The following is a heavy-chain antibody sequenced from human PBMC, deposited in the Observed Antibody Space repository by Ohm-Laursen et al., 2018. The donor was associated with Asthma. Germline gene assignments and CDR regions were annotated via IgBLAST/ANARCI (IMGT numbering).Heavy chain of an antibody. V-gene: IGHV4-59*01. Sequence: GTLSLTCTVSGDDIRSYYWSWIRQRPGGRLEWIVNIYSSGSNNENPSLQSRVTISLDKSRSQFSLRLTSVTAADTAVYYCARVLTRASYRGGLDYWGQGSLVTVSS. CDR1: GDDIRSYY. D-gene: IGHD3-10*01. CDR3: ARVLTRASYRGGLDY. J-gene: IGHJ4*02. CDR2: IYSSGSN.